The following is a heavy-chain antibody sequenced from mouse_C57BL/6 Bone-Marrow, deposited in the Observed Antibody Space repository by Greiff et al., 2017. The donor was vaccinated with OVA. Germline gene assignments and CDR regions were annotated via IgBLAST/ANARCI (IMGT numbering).Heavy chain of an antibody. J-gene: IGHJ3*01. V-gene: IGHV1-76*01. Sequence: QVHVKQSGAELVRPGASVKLSCKASGYTFTDYYINWVKQRPGQGLEWIARIYPGSGNTYYNEKFKGKATLTAEKSSSTAYMQLSSLTSEDSAVYFCARSYYDYTFAYWGQGTLVTVSA. D-gene: IGHD2-4*01. CDR2: IYPGSGNT. CDR1: GYTFTDYY. CDR3: ARSYYDYTFAY.